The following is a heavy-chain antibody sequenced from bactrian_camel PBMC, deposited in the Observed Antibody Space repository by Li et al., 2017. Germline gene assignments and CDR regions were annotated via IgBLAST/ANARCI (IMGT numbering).Heavy chain of an antibody. J-gene: IGHJ4*01. CDR3: AAGGGNGAFCYTGERSMDY. D-gene: IGHD2*01. CDR2: IDGDGLA. Sequence: HVQLVESGGGSVEPGDSRRLACVESGYTNVAYCMGWFRQAPGKEREGVAVIDGDGLAEYADSVKGRFTISQDNAKNTLYLQMNSLKPEDTAMYYCAAGGGNGAFCYTGERSMDYWGQGTQVTVS. V-gene: IGHV3S55*01. CDR1: GYTNVAYC.